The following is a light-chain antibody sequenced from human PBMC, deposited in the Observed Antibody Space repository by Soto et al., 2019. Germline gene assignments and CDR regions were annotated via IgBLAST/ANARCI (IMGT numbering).Light chain of an antibody. V-gene: IGLV1-40*01. CDR3: QSYDSSLSGVV. Sequence: QAVVTQPPSVSGAPGQRVTISCTGSSSNIGAGYDVHWYQQLPGTAPKLLIYGNSNRPSGVPDRFDGSKSGTSASLAITGLQAEDEADYHCQSYDSSLSGVVFGGGTKVTVL. CDR2: GNS. CDR1: SSNIGAGYD. J-gene: IGLJ2*01.